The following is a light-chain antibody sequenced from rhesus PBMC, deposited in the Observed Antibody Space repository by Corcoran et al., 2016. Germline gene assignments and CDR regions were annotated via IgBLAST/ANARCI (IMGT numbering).Light chain of an antibody. J-gene: IGLJ1*01. Sequence: QAGLTQPPSVSKDLSQTATLTCPGNSNNVGNQGAAWLQQHQGHPPKLLSYRNNNRPSGISARFSASRSGNTASLSITGLQPEEEVDNVRSEGDSSLRGYIFGAGTRLTVL. V-gene: IGLV10-114*01. CDR1: SNNVGNQG. CDR3: SEGDSSLRGYI. CDR2: RNN.